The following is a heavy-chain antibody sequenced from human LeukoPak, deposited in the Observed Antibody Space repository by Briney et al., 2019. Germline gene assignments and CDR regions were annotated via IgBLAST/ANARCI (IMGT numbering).Heavy chain of an antibody. Sequence: TGGSLRLSCAASGFTFSSYWMHWVRQAPGKGLVWVSRINSDGSSTSYADSVKGRFTISRDNAKNTLYLQMNSLRAEDTAVYYCAGSNSYGYIRDDYWGQGTLVTVSS. CDR3: AGSNSYGYIRDDY. CDR2: INSDGSST. CDR1: GFTFSSYW. D-gene: IGHD5-18*01. V-gene: IGHV3-74*01. J-gene: IGHJ4*02.